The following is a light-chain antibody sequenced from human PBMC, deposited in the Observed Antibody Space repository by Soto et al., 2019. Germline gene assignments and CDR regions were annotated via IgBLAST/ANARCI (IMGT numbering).Light chain of an antibody. V-gene: IGKV1-9*01. CDR3: QQLYSYPRA. CDR1: QGIGSY. CDR2: AAS. J-gene: IGKJ4*01. Sequence: DIQLTQSPSFLSASVGDRVTITCRASQGIGSYLAWYQQKPGKAPKLLIYAASTLQSGVPSRFSGSGSGTEFTLTISSLQPEDFATYYCQQLYSYPRAFGGGTKVEIK.